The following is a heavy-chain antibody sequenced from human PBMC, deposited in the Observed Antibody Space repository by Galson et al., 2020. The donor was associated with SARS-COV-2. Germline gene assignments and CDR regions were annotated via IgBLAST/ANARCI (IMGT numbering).Heavy chain of an antibody. J-gene: IGHJ6*02. CDR2: IYYSGRT. CDR3: AREAQYYDFWSGYSSEDYYGMDV. Sequence: SETLSLTCTVSGGSISSSSYYWGWIRQPPGKGLEWIGSIYYSGRTYYNPSLKSRVTISVDTSKNQFSLKLSSVTAADTAVYYCAREAQYYDFWSGYSSEDYYGMDVWGQGTTVTVSS. D-gene: IGHD3-3*01. V-gene: IGHV4-39*02. CDR1: GGSISSSSYY.